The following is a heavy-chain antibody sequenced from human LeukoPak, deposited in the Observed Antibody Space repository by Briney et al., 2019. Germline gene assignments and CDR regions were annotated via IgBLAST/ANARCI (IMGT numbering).Heavy chain of an antibody. CDR2: IYYSGST. CDR3: ARLPYYYDSSGYHYAGPFDY. V-gene: IGHV4-59*01. Sequence: SETLSLTCTVSGGSISSYYWSWIRQPPGKGLEWIGYIYYSGSTNYNPSLKSRVTISVDTFKNQFSLKLSSVTAADTAVYYCARLPYYYDSSGYHYAGPFDYWGQGTLVTVSS. CDR1: GGSISSYY. D-gene: IGHD3-22*01. J-gene: IGHJ4*02.